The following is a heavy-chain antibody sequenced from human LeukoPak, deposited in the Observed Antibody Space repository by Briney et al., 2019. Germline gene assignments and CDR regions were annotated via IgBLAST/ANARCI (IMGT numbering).Heavy chain of an antibody. CDR3: ARDLYYDSSGYYSPLGY. V-gene: IGHV1-46*01. CDR1: GYTFTSYY. J-gene: IGHJ4*02. Sequence: ASVKVSCKASGYTFTSYYMHRVRQAPGQGLEWMGIINPSGGSTSYAQKFRGRVTMTRDMSTSTVYMELSSLRSEDTAVYYCARDLYYDSSGYYSPLGYWGQGTLVTVSS. D-gene: IGHD3-22*01. CDR2: INPSGGST.